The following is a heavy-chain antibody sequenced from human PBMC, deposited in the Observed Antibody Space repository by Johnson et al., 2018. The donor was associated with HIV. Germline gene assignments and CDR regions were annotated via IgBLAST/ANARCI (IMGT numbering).Heavy chain of an antibody. Sequence: EVQLVESGGGVVRPGGSLRLSCAASGFTFTGYWMSWVRQAPGKGLEWVAKIKQDGSEKYYVDSVKGRFTISRDTAKNSLSLQLNSLRAEDTAVYYCARVEPIRRAIDAFDIWGQGTMVTVSS. CDR3: ARVEPIRRAIDAFDI. V-gene: IGHV3-7*01. CDR2: IKQDGSEK. CDR1: GFTFTGYW. J-gene: IGHJ3*02.